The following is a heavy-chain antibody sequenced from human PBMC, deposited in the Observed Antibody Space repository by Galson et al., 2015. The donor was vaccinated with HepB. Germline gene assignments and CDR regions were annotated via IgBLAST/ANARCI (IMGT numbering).Heavy chain of an antibody. CDR1: GFTFSSYN. CDR2: IDVSSSII. CDR3: ARDRGGSGIRLSYYYGMDV. D-gene: IGHD3-10*01. J-gene: IGHJ6*02. V-gene: IGHV3-48*02. Sequence: SLRLSCAASGFTFSSYNMNWVRQAPGKGLEWVSYIDVSSSIIYYGDSVKGRFTISRDNAENSLYLQMNSLRDEDTAVYYCARDRGGSGIRLSYYYGMDVWGQGTTVTVSS.